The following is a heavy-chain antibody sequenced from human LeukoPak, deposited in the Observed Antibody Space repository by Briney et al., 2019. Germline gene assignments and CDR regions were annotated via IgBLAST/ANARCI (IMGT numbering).Heavy chain of an antibody. CDR1: GGSFSSGGYY. CDR2: IYYSGST. CDR3: ARTPFRRWFDP. V-gene: IGHV4-31*03. D-gene: IGHD2/OR15-2a*01. J-gene: IGHJ5*02. Sequence: SQTLSLTCTVSGGSFSSGGYYWSCIRQHPGKGLEWIGYIYYSGSTYYNPPLKSRVTISIDTSKSQFSLKLSSVTAADTAVYYCARTPFRRWFDPWGQGTLVTVSS.